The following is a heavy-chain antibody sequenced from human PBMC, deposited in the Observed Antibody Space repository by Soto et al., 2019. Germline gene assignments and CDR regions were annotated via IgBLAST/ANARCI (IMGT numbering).Heavy chain of an antibody. Sequence: GGSLRLSCAASGFTLDDYAMHWVRQAPGKGLEWVSRISWNSNTIVYADSVKGRFTISRDNAENSLYLQMNSLRVEDTAMYYCAKDTNSGGPAPIDYWGQGTMVTVSS. CDR1: GFTLDDYA. D-gene: IGHD3-10*01. CDR2: ISWNSNTI. CDR3: AKDTNSGGPAPIDY. V-gene: IGHV3-9*01. J-gene: IGHJ4*02.